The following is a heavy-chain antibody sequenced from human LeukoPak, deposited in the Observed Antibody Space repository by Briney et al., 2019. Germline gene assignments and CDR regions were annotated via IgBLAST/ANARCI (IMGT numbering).Heavy chain of an antibody. Sequence: PSQTLSLTCTVSGGSISSGSYYWSWIRQPAGKGLEWIGRIYTSGSTNYNPSLKSRVTISVDTSKNQFSLKLSSVTAADTAGYYCARTAAGTPNYFDYWGQGTLVTVSS. CDR1: GGSISSGSYY. J-gene: IGHJ4*02. V-gene: IGHV4-61*02. CDR3: ARTAAGTPNYFDY. CDR2: IYTSGST. D-gene: IGHD6-13*01.